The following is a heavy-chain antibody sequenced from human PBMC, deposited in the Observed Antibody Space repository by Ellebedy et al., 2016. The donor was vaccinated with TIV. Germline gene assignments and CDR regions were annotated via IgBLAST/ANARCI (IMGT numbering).Heavy chain of an antibody. CDR1: GCTFSSYT. V-gene: IGHV1-69*13. CDR2: ILPIFPTP. D-gene: IGHD4-11*01. Sequence: AASVKVSCKASGCTFSSYTVTWVRQAPGQGLEWVGGILPIFPTPNYAQKFQGRVTITADESANTAYMELSSLSSEDTAVYYCARGKDSGNYVGWFDPWGQGTLVTVSS. J-gene: IGHJ5*02. CDR3: ARGKDSGNYVGWFDP.